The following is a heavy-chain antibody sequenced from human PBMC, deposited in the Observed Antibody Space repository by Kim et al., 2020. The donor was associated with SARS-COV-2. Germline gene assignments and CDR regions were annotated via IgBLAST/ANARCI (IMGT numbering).Heavy chain of an antibody. CDR2: ILYDGSNK. CDR1: GFTFRSYG. D-gene: IGHD6-19*01. CDR3: ATSGGISSIGWFPLH. Sequence: GGSLRLSCAASGFTFRSYGMHWVRQAPGKGLEWVAVILYDGSNKYYVDSVKGRFTISRDNSKNTLYLQMNSLRAEDTAVYYCATSGGISSIGWFPLHWGQGTLVTVPS. V-gene: IGHV3-30*03. J-gene: IGHJ1*01.